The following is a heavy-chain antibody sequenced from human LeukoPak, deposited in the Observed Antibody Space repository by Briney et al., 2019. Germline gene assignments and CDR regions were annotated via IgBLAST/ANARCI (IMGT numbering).Heavy chain of an antibody. D-gene: IGHD3-10*01. CDR1: GVXFSSYQ. J-gene: IGHJ4*02. V-gene: IGHV3-48*03. Sequence: GGSLRLSCVASGVXFSSYQINWVRQAPGKGLEWVSYISDSGSTTYYADSVKGRCTITRDNAKNSLYLQMNSLRAEDTAVYYCATQDYYGSGSYTVWGQGTLVTVSS. CDR2: ISDSGSTT. CDR3: ATQDYYGSGSYTV.